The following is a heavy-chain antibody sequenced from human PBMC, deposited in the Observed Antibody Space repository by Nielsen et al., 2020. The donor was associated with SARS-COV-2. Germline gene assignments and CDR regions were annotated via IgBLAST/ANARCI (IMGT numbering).Heavy chain of an antibody. CDR1: GGSISSGDYY. J-gene: IGHJ2*01. CDR3: ARVEASGSWYFDL. Sequence: SETLSLTCTVSGGSISSGDYYWSWIRQPPGKGLEWIGYIYYSGSTYYNPSLKSRVTISVDTSKNQFSLKLISAAAADTAVYYCARVEASGSWYFDLWGRGTLVTVSS. V-gene: IGHV4-30-4*01. D-gene: IGHD1-1*01. CDR2: IYYSGST.